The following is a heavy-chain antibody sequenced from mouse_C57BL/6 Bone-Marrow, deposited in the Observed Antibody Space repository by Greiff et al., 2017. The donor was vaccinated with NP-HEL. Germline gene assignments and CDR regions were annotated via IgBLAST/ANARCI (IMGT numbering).Heavy chain of an antibody. CDR2: IYPRSGNT. V-gene: IGHV1-81*01. CDR3: ATPGDY. Sequence: QVQLQQSGAELARPGASVKLSCKASGYTFTSYGMSWVKQRPGQGLEWIGKIYPRSGNTYYNEKFKGKATLTADKSSSTAYMELRSLTSEDSAVYFGATPGDYWGQGTTLTVSA. CDR1: GYTFTSYG. J-gene: IGHJ2*01.